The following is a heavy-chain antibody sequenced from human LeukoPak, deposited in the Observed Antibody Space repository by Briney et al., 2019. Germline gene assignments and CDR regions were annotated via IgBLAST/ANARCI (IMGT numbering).Heavy chain of an antibody. J-gene: IGHJ4*02. CDR2: ISSTSSTI. V-gene: IGHV3-48*02. CDR3: AKANEMVRGVPFDY. D-gene: IGHD3-10*01. Sequence: GGSLRLSCAASGFTFSTYSMNWVRQAPGKGLEWVSYISSTSSTIYYADSVRGRFTISRDNAKNSLYLQMNSLRDEDTAVYYCAKANEMVRGVPFDYWGQGTLVTVSS. CDR1: GFTFSTYS.